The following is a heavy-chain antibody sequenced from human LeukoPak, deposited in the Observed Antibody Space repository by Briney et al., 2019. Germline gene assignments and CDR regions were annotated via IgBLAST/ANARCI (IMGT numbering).Heavy chain of an antibody. CDR1: GWSFSCYY. Sequence: SEILSLTCAVYGWSFSCYYCSWIRQPPGKGLDWIGEINHRGIIDYNPSLKSRVTISVDTSKNHFSLKLSSVTAADTAVYYCARGFCSSTSCDASDAFDVWGQGTMVTVSS. D-gene: IGHD2-2*01. CDR2: INHRGII. J-gene: IGHJ3*01. V-gene: IGHV4-34*01. CDR3: ARGFCSSTSCDASDAFDV.